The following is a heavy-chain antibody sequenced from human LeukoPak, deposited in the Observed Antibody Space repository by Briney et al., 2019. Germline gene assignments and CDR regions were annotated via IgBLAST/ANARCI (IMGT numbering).Heavy chain of an antibody. CDR1: GFTFRTYW. CDR2: IKEDGGEK. J-gene: IGHJ4*02. D-gene: IGHD3-22*01. Sequence: GGALRLSCADSGFTFRTYWMSWVRQAPGKGREWVANIKEDGGEKYYRDSVKGGVTISRDNTTNSLYLQMHSLSAEDTSVYYCARDSSGYQWGQGTLVTVSS. V-gene: IGHV3-7*01. CDR3: ARDSSGYQ.